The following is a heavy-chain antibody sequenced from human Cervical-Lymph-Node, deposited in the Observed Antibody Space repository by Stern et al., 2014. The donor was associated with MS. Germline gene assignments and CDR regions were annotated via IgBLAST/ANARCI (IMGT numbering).Heavy chain of an antibody. V-gene: IGHV3-7*01. J-gene: IGHJ4*02. D-gene: IGHD3-22*01. Sequence: VQLVESGGGLVQPGGSLRLSCAASGFTFSSYWMSWVRQAPGKGLEWVANIKQDGSEKYYVDSVKGRFTISRDNAKNSLYLQMNSLRAEDTAVYYCARGPYYYDSSGYSNWGQGTLVTVSS. CDR2: IKQDGSEK. CDR3: ARGPYYYDSSGYSN. CDR1: GFTFSSYW.